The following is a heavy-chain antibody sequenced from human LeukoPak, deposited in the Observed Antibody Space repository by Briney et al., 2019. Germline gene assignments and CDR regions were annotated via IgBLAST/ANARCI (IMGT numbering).Heavy chain of an antibody. CDR3: ARLAAAGSEFDY. D-gene: IGHD6-13*01. CDR1: GGSISSYY. CDR2: IYYSGST. J-gene: IGHJ4*02. V-gene: IGHV4-59*01. Sequence: PSETLSLTCTVSGGSISSYYWSWIRQPPGKGLEWIGYIYYSGSTNYNPSLKSRVTISVDTSKNQFSLKLSSVTAADTAVYYCARLAAAGSEFDYWGQGTLVTVSS.